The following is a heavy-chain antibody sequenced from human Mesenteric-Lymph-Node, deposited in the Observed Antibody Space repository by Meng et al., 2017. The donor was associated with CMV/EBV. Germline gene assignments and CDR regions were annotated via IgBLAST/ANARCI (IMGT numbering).Heavy chain of an antibody. CDR2: INPNSGGT. D-gene: IGHD3-10*01. J-gene: IGHJ4*02. Sequence: ASVKVSCKASGYTFTGYYMHWVRQAPGQGLEWMGWINPNSGGTNYAQKFQGRVTMTSDTSISTAYMEVSRLRSDDTAVYFCARDRVRSSSDFDFWGQGTLVTVSS. CDR1: GYTFTGYY. V-gene: IGHV1-2*02. CDR3: ARDRVRSSSDFDF.